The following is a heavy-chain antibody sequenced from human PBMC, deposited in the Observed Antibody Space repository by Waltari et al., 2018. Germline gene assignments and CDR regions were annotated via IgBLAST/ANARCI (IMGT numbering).Heavy chain of an antibody. CDR1: GFPVSSNY. CDR2: IYSGGST. D-gene: IGHD3-10*01. CDR3: ARDRRGLGWFGAFDI. Sequence: EVQLVESGGGLVQPGGSLRLSCAASGFPVSSNYMSWVRPAPGKGLEWVSVIYSGGSTYYADSVKGRFTISRDNSKNTLYLQMNSLRAEDTAVYYCARDRRGLGWFGAFDIWGQGTMVTVSS. V-gene: IGHV3-66*01. J-gene: IGHJ3*02.